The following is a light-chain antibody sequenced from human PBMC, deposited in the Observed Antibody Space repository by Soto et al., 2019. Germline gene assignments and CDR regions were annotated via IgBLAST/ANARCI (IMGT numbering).Light chain of an antibody. CDR1: SSDVGGYNY. V-gene: IGLV2-8*01. CDR3: SSYAGSRYV. Sequence: QPALTQPPSASGSPGQSVTISCTGTSSDVGGYNYVSWYQQHPGKAPKLMIYEVTKRPSGVPDRFSGSKSGNTASLTVSGLQAEDEADYYCSSYAGSRYVFGTGTKVTVL. J-gene: IGLJ1*01. CDR2: EVT.